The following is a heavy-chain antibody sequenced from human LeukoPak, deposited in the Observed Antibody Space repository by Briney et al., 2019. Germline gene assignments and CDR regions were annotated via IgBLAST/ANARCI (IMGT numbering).Heavy chain of an antibody. J-gene: IGHJ5*02. CDR1: GGTFSSYA. V-gene: IGHV1-69*04. Sequence: GASVKVSCKASGGTFSSYAISWVRQAPGQGLEWMGRIIPILGIANYAQKFQGRVTITADKSTSTAYMELSSLRSEDTAVYYCARDSYYGSGGWFDPWGQGTLVTVSS. CDR3: ARDSYYGSGGWFDP. CDR2: IIPILGIA. D-gene: IGHD3-10*01.